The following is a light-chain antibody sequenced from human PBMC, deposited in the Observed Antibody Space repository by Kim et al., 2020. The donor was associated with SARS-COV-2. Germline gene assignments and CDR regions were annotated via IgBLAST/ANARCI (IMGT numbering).Light chain of an antibody. CDR2: DKN. Sequence: ALGQTVRITCQGDSLRSYYATWYQLKPGQGHVLVIYDKNNRLSGIPARFSGSYSGNTASLTITGAQAGDEAVYYCNSRESGVNHVIFGGGTKLTVL. CDR3: NSRESGVNHVI. J-gene: IGLJ2*01. CDR1: SLRSYY. V-gene: IGLV3-19*01.